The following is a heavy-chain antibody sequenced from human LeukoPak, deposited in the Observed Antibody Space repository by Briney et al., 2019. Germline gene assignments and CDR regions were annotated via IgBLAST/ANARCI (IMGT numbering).Heavy chain of an antibody. J-gene: IGHJ4*02. D-gene: IGHD6-19*01. Sequence: GGSLRLSCAASGFMFSSYWMSWVRQAPGKGLEWVANIKQDRSEKYYVDSVKGRFTVSRDNARNSLYLQMNSLSPEDTAVYYCAKDSLAVAGESFFEYWGQGTQVTVSS. CDR1: GFMFSSYW. CDR2: IKQDRSEK. V-gene: IGHV3-7*01. CDR3: AKDSLAVAGESFFEY.